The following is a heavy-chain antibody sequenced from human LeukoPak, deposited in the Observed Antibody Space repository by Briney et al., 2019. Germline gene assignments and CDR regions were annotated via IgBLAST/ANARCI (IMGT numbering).Heavy chain of an antibody. D-gene: IGHD2-15*01. V-gene: IGHV4-59*01. Sequence: SETLSLTCTVSGGSISSYYWSWIRQPPGKGLEWIGYIYYSGSTNYNPSLKSRVTISVDTSKNQFSLKLSSVTAADTAVYYCARDGINCSGGSCFFYWGQGTLVTVSS. CDR1: GGSISSYY. CDR3: ARDGINCSGGSCFFY. J-gene: IGHJ4*02. CDR2: IYYSGST.